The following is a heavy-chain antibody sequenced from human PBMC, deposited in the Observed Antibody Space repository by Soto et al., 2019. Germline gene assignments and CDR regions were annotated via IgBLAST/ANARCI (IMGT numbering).Heavy chain of an antibody. Sequence: GGSLRLSCAASGFTLGNYWMHWVRQAPGKGLVWVSRINDYGTTINYADSVKGRFTISRDNAKNSLYLQMNSLRAEDTAVYYCARDRSTTGYSSSHPYYWGQGTLVTVSS. J-gene: IGHJ4*02. D-gene: IGHD6-13*01. CDR2: INDYGTTI. V-gene: IGHV3-74*01. CDR1: GFTLGNYW. CDR3: ARDRSTTGYSSSHPYY.